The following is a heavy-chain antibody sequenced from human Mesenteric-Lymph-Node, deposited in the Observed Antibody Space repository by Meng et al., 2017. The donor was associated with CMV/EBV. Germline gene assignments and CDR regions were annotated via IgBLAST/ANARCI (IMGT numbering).Heavy chain of an antibody. D-gene: IGHD3-10*01. Sequence: GESLKISCAASGFTFSSYSMNWVRQAPGKGLEWVSSISSSSSYIYYADSVKGRFTISRDNAKNSLYLQMNSLRAEDTAVYYCARDYGSGSYYPVNWFDPWGQGTLVTVSS. CDR3: ARDYGSGSYYPVNWFDP. CDR1: GFTFSSYS. V-gene: IGHV3-21*01. CDR2: ISSSSSYI. J-gene: IGHJ5*02.